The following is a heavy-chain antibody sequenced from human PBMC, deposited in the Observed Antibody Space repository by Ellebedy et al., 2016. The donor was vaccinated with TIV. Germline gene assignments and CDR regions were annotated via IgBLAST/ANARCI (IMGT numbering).Heavy chain of an antibody. Sequence: GESLKISXAASGFTFSSYAMSWVRQAPGKGLEWVSSISSSSSYIYYADSVKGRFTISRDNAKNSLYLQMNSLRAEDTAVYYCYSGGYWGQGTLVTVSS. CDR1: GFTFSSYA. CDR2: ISSSSSYI. CDR3: YSGGY. J-gene: IGHJ4*02. D-gene: IGHD2-21*01. V-gene: IGHV3-21*01.